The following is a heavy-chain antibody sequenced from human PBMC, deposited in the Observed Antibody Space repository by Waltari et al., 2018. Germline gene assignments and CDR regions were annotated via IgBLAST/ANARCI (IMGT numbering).Heavy chain of an antibody. D-gene: IGHD4-17*01. CDR1: GFAFRCHW. CDR2: IKQDGSEK. J-gene: IGHJ4*02. V-gene: IGHV3-7*01. CDR3: ARGTYTVTTKGYFDY. Sequence: EVQLVESGGGLVQPGGSLRRACAASGFAFRCHWMSWVRQAPGKGLEWVANIKQDGSEKYYVDSVEGRFTISRDNAKTSLSLQMNSLRADDTAVYYCARGTYTVTTKGYFDYWGQGTLVTVSS.